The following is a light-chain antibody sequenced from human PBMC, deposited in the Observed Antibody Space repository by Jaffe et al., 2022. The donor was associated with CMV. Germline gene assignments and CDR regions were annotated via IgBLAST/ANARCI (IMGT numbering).Light chain of an antibody. J-gene: IGKJ1*01. V-gene: IGKV3-20*01. CDR2: GAS. Sequence: DIVLTQSPGTLSLSPGERATLSCRASQSVTSAYLAWYQQKPGQAPRLLIYGASSRATGIPDRFSGSGSGTDFTLTISRLEPEDFAVYYCQHYDNSPSWTFGQGTKVEIK. CDR3: QHYDNSPSWT. CDR1: QSVTSAY.